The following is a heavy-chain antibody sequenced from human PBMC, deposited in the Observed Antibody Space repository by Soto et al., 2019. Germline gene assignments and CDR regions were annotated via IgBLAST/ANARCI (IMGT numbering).Heavy chain of an antibody. J-gene: IGHJ4*02. Sequence: QVQLVQSGAEVKKPGASVKVSCKASGYTFTSYGISWVRQAPGQGLEWMGWISAYNGNTNYAQKLQGRVTMTTDTSTSKAHMELRRLRSDDAAVYYCARYAAVGLFDYWGQGTLVTVSS. CDR1: GYTFTSYG. CDR3: ARYAAVGLFDY. CDR2: ISAYNGNT. V-gene: IGHV1-18*01. D-gene: IGHD1-26*01.